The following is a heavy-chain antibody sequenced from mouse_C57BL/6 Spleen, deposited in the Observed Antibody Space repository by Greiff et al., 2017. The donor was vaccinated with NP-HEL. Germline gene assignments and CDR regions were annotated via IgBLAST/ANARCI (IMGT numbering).Heavy chain of an antibody. V-gene: IGHV1-7*01. CDR2: INTSSGYT. CDR1: GYTFTSYW. CDR3: ARGVYDGYYFFAY. Sequence: VKLMESGAELAKPGASVKLSCKASGYTFTSYWMHWVKQRPGQGLEWIGYINTSSGYTKYNQKFKDKATLTADKSSSTAYMQLSSLTYEDSAVYYCARGVYDGYYFFAYWGQGTLVTVSA. J-gene: IGHJ3*01. D-gene: IGHD2-3*01.